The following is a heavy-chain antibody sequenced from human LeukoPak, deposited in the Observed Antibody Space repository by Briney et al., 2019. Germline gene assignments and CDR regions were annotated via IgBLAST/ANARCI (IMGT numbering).Heavy chain of an antibody. J-gene: IGHJ4*02. Sequence: GGSLRLSCAASGFTFSNAWMSWVRQAPGKGLEWVSVIYSGGRTKYADSVKGRFTISRDNSKNTLYLQMNSLRAEDTAVYYCARGEGLFDYWGQGTLVTVSS. CDR1: GFTFSNAW. CDR2: IYSGGRT. V-gene: IGHV3-53*01. CDR3: ARGEGLFDY.